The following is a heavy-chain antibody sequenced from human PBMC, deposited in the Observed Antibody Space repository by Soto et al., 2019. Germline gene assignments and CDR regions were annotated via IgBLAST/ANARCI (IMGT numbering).Heavy chain of an antibody. J-gene: IGHJ4*02. D-gene: IGHD2-2*01. V-gene: IGHV3-21*01. Sequence: PXGSLRLSCAVAGFYFNNYGINWVRQAPGKGLEWVSSVSKSDYTYYSDSVKGRFTISRDNAKNSVSLQMNSLRAEDTAVYYCAREDSIIIPAVSDFWGQGNLVTVSS. CDR2: VSKSDYT. CDR3: AREDSIIIPAVSDF. CDR1: GFYFNNYG.